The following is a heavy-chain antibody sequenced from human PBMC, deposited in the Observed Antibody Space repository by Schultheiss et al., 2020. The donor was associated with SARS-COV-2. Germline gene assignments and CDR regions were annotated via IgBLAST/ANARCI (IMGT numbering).Heavy chain of an antibody. V-gene: IGHV4-30-4*01. CDR2: IYYSGST. CDR3: ARSIAARPRVWYFDL. J-gene: IGHJ2*01. CDR1: GGSISNGEFY. Sequence: SETLSLTCTVSGGSISNGEFYWSWIRQPPGKGLEWIGYIYYSGSTYYNPSLKSRVTISVDTSKNQFSLKLSSVTAADTAVYYCARSIAARPRVWYFDLWGRGTLVTVSS. D-gene: IGHD6-6*01.